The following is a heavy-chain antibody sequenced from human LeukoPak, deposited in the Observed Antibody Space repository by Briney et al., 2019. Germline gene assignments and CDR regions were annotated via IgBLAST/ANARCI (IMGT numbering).Heavy chain of an antibody. V-gene: IGHV3-23*01. CDR2: ISGSGGST. J-gene: IGHJ6*03. D-gene: IGHD6-13*01. CDR1: GFTFSSYV. Sequence: GGSLRLSCAASGFTFSSYVMHWVRQAPGKGLEWVSAISGSGGSTYYADSVKGRFTISRDNSKNTLYLQMNILRAEDPAVYYCARDTIDSSSWFLTGYYYYYYMDVWGKGTTLTVSS. CDR3: ARDTIDSSSWFLTGYYYYYYMDV.